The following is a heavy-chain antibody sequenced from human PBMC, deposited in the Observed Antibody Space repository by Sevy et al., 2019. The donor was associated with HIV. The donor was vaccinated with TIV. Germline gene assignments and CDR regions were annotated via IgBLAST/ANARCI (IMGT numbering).Heavy chain of an antibody. CDR1: GFTFNFHG. CDR2: IWHAVSNK. J-gene: IGHJ5*02. V-gene: IGHV3-30*02. D-gene: IGHD4-4*01. CDR3: ARETDNSARWLDP. Sequence: GGSLRLSCAASGFTFNFHGMHWVRQAPGKGLEWVAFIWHAVSNKYMANSVKGRFTISRDNSKNTLFLQMNSLTVEDTAVYYCARETDNSARWLDPCGQGTLVTVSS.